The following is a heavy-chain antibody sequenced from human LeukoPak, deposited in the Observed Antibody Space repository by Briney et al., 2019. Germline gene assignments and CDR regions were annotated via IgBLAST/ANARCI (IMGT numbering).Heavy chain of an antibody. CDR2: INHSGST. CDR1: GGSFSGYY. J-gene: IGHJ3*02. D-gene: IGHD2-2*01. V-gene: IGHV4-34*01. CDR3: ASHCSSTSCYYLFAFDI. Sequence: PSETLSLTCAVHGGSFSGYYWSWIRQPPGKGLEWIGEINHSGSTNYNPSLKSRVTISVDTSKNQFSLKLSSVTAADTAVYYCASHCSSTSCYYLFAFDIWGQGTMVTVSS.